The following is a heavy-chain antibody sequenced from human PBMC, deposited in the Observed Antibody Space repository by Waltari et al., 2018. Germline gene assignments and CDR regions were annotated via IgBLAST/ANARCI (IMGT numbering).Heavy chain of an antibody. CDR2: ISDAGGII. D-gene: IGHD7-27*01. V-gene: IGHV3-23*01. CDR3: ARGSGVDS. CDR1: GFTFSTYV. J-gene: IGHJ4*02. Sequence: EVQLLESGGGLVQPGGSLRLSCAASGFTFSTYVMNWVRQAPGKGVEWGSSISDAGGIINYADSVKGRFTISRDNSKNTLYLQMNSLRVDDTAVYYCARGSGVDSWGQGTLVTISS.